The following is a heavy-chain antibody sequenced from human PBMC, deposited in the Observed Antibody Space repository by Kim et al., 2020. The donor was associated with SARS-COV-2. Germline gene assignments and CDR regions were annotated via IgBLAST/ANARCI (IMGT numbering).Heavy chain of an antibody. V-gene: IGHV1-46*01. Sequence: ASVKVSCKASGYTLTSYYMHWVQQAPGQGLEWMGLINPSGGSTTYAQKFQGRVTMTRDTSTSTVYMELSSLRSEDTAVYYCARDGGYGSGSYYPDYWGQGTLVTVSP. CDR1: GYTLTSYY. CDR2: INPSGGST. D-gene: IGHD3-10*01. J-gene: IGHJ4*02. CDR3: ARDGGYGSGSYYPDY.